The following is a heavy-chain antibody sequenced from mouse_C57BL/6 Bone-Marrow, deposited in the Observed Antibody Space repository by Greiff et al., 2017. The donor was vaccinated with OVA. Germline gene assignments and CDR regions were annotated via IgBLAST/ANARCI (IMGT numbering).Heavy chain of an antibody. CDR2: IYPRSGNT. J-gene: IGHJ4*01. V-gene: IGHV1-81*01. CDR3: ARGDYYGSSYLYDMDY. CDR1: GYTFTSYG. Sequence: QVQLQQPGAELARPGASVKLSCKASGYTFTSYGISWVKQRTGQGLEWIGEIYPRSGNTYYNEKFKGKATLTADKSSSTAYMELRSLTSEDSAVYFCARGDYYGSSYLYDMDYWGQGTSVTVSS. D-gene: IGHD1-1*01.